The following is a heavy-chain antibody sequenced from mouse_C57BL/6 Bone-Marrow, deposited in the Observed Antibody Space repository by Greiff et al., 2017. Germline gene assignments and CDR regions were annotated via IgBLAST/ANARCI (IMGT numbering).Heavy chain of an antibody. J-gene: IGHJ4*01. CDR3: ARLACYYGAMDY. CDR1: GYTFTSYW. Sequence: QVKLQQPGAELVKPGASVKLSCTASGYTFTSYWMQWVKQRPGQSLEWIGEIDPSDSYTNYTQKVKGPATLTVDTSTSTAYMQRSSLTSDDSAVYYCARLACYYGAMDYWGQGTSVTVAS. CDR2: IDPSDSYT. D-gene: IGHD1-1*01. V-gene: IGHV1-50*01.